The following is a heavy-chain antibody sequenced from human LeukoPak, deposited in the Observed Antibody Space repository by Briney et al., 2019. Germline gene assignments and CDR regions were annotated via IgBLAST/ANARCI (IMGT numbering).Heavy chain of an antibody. Sequence: GGSLRLSCAASGFTFSSYAMSWVRQVSGKGLEWVSAISASGDSTHYGDSVKGRFTISRDNSKNTVYLQMSSLRAEDTAVYYCAKPYDFWSGRYATGDYWGQGTLVTVSS. CDR1: GFTFSSYA. J-gene: IGHJ4*02. CDR3: AKPYDFWSGRYATGDY. CDR2: ISASGDST. D-gene: IGHD3-3*01. V-gene: IGHV3-23*01.